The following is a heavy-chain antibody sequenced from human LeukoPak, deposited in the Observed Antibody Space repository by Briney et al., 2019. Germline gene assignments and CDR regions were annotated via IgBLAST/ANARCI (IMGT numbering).Heavy chain of an antibody. J-gene: IGHJ4*02. Sequence: GGSLRLSCSVSGFTFADYAMSWVRQAPGKGLEWVAVIRAKSYGGTTEYAASVKGRFTISRDDSKSIAYLQMNSLKIEDTAVYYCAAKQQLALWGQGALVAVSS. V-gene: IGHV3-49*04. D-gene: IGHD6-13*01. CDR1: GFTFADYA. CDR3: AAKQQLAL. CDR2: IRAKSYGGTT.